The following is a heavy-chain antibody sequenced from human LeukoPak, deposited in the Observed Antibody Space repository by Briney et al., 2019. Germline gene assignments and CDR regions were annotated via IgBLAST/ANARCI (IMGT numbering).Heavy chain of an antibody. Sequence: ASVKASCKASGYTFTGYYMHWVRQAPGQGLEWMGWINPNSGGTNYAQKFQGRVTMTRDTSISTAYMELRSLRSDDTAVYYCARGYYDSSGYYVRDFDYWGQGTLVTVSS. CDR2: INPNSGGT. CDR1: GYTFTGYY. D-gene: IGHD3-22*01. CDR3: ARGYYDSSGYYVRDFDY. V-gene: IGHV1-2*02. J-gene: IGHJ4*02.